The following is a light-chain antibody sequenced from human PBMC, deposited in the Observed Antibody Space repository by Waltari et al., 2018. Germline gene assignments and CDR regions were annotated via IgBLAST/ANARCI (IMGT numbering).Light chain of an antibody. Sequence: QSALTQPASVSGSPGQSITIPCTGTSRDVGAYNYVPWYQQHPGKAPKLMIFDLSIRPSGVSNRFSGSKSGNTASLTISGLQAEDEADYYCSSYISSSTLELFGGGTSLTVL. CDR1: SRDVGAYNY. CDR3: SSYISSSTLEL. J-gene: IGLJ2*01. V-gene: IGLV2-14*03. CDR2: DLS.